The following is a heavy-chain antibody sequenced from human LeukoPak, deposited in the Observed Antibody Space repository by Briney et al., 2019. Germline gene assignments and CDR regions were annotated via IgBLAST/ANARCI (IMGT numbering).Heavy chain of an antibody. CDR1: GYTFTSYG. Sequence: GASVKVSCKASGYTFTSYGISWVRQAPGQGLEWMGWISAYNGNTNYAQKLQGRVTMTTGTSTSTAYMELRSLRSDDTAVYYCARDSSSHRYYYYGMDVWGQGTTVTVSS. J-gene: IGHJ6*02. V-gene: IGHV1-18*01. CDR3: ARDSSSHRYYYYGMDV. CDR2: ISAYNGNT. D-gene: IGHD6-13*01.